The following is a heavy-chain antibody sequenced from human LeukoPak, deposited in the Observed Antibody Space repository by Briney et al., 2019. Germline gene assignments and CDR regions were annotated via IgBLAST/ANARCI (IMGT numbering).Heavy chain of an antibody. CDR3: ARVLPVASRDY. J-gene: IGHJ4*02. D-gene: IGHD2-2*01. V-gene: IGHV3-7*01. CDR2: IKQDGSDE. CDR1: GFTFSTYW. Sequence: GGSLRLSCAASGFTFSTYWMSWVRQAPGKGLEWVANIKQDGSDEFYVDSVKGRFTISRDNAKNSMYLQMNSVRAEDTAVYYCARVLPVASRDYWGQGTLVTVSS.